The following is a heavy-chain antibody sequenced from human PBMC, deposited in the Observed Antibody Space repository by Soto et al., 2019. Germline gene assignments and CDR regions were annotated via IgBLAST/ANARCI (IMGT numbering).Heavy chain of an antibody. V-gene: IGHV3-15*01. CDR2: IKSKTDGGTS. CDR3: TTTGVVPAAIDLWTFDY. CDR1: GFTFSNAW. J-gene: IGHJ4*02. Sequence: GGSLRLSCAASGFTFSNAWMSWVRQAPGKGLEWVGRIKSKTDGGTSDYAAPVKGRFTISRDDSKNTLYLQMNSLKTEDTAVYYCTTTGVVPAAIDLWTFDYWGQGTLVTVSS. D-gene: IGHD2-2*01.